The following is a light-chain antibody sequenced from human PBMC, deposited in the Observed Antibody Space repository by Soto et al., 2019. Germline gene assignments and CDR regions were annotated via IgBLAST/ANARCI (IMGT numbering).Light chain of an antibody. CDR2: GAS. J-gene: IGKJ2*01. CDR3: QQYNHWPSYT. V-gene: IGKV3-15*01. Sequence: EVVMTQSPATLSVSPGESATLSCRARQSISSNLAWYQQKAGQAPRLLMYGASTRATGVPARFSGSGSGTEVTLTISSLQSEDFAIYYCQQYNHWPSYTFGQGTKLEIK. CDR1: QSISSN.